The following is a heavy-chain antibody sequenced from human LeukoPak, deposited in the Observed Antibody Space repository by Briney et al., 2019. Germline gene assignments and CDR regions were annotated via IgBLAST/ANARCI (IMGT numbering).Heavy chain of an antibody. CDR1: GFTFSSYA. Sequence: GGSLRLSCAASGFTFSSYAMSWVRQAPGKGLEWVSAISGSGGSTYYADSVKGRFTISRDNSKNTLYVQMNSLRAEDTAVYYCAKDISIGIAVAGNPDYWGQGTLVTVSS. J-gene: IGHJ4*02. D-gene: IGHD6-19*01. CDR3: AKDISIGIAVAGNPDY. CDR2: ISGSGGST. V-gene: IGHV3-23*01.